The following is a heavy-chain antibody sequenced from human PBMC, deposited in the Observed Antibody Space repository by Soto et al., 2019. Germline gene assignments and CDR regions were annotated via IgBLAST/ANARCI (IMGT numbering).Heavy chain of an antibody. CDR2: IDPSDSYT. J-gene: IGHJ6*02. CDR3: ARQLMGEVVLMVYASYGMDV. CDR1: GYSFTSYW. V-gene: IGHV5-10-1*01. D-gene: IGHD2-8*01. Sequence: PGESLKISCKGSGYSFTSYWISWVRQMPGKGLEWMGRIDPSDSYTNYSPSFQGHVTISADKSISTAYLQWSSLKASDTAMYYCARQLMGEVVLMVYASYGMDVWGQGTTVTVSS.